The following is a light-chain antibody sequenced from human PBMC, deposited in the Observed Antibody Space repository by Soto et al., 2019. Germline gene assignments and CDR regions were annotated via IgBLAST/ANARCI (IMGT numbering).Light chain of an antibody. Sequence: EIVLTQSPATLSVSPGERATLSCRASQTVGTSLVWYQQKPGQAPSLLIYGASTRAAGIPARFSGSGSGTDFTLTISSLQSEDFAVYYCQQHNACPLTFGGGTEEEIK. CDR3: QQHNACPLT. CDR1: QTVGTS. CDR2: GAS. J-gene: IGKJ4*01. V-gene: IGKV3-15*01.